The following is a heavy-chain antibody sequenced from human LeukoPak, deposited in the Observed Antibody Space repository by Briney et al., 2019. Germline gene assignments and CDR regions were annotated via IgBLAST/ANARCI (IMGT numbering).Heavy chain of an antibody. V-gene: IGHV4-39*01. D-gene: IGHD5-18*01. J-gene: IGHJ4*02. CDR2: IYYSGST. CDR3: ARPDTAPDY. Sequence: SETLSLTCTVSGGSISSSSYYWGWVRQPPGKGLEWIGSIYYSGSTYYNPSLKSRVTISVDTAKNQFSLKLSSVTAADTAVYYCARPDTAPDYWGQGTLVTASS. CDR1: GGSISSSSYY.